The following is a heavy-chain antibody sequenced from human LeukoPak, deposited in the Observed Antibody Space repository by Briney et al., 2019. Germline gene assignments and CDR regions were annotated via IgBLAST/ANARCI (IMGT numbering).Heavy chain of an antibody. J-gene: IGHJ4*02. Sequence: ASVKVSCKASGGTFSSYAISWVRQALGQGLEWMGGIIPIFGTANYAQKFQGRVTITTDESTSTAYMELSSLRSEDTAVYYCAKLGYDYYFDYWGQGTLVTVSS. CDR2: IIPIFGTA. CDR1: GGTFSSYA. D-gene: IGHD2-2*01. V-gene: IGHV1-69*05. CDR3: AKLGYDYYFDY.